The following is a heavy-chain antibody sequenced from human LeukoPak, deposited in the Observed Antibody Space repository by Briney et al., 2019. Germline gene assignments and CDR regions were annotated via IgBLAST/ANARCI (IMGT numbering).Heavy chain of an antibody. CDR3: ARGSNNWYSGY. V-gene: IGHV3-11*04. CDR1: GFTFSDYY. Sequence: GGSLRLSCATSGFTFSDYYMSWIRQAPGKGLEWVSYISSGGSTIHYADSVKGRFTISRDNAKNSLYLQMNSLRAEDTAVYYCARGSNNWYSGYWGQGTLVTVSS. D-gene: IGHD1-20*01. J-gene: IGHJ4*02. CDR2: ISSGGSTI.